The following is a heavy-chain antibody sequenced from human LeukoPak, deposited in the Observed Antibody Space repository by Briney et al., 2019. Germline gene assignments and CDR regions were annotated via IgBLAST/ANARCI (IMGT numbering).Heavy chain of an antibody. D-gene: IGHD2-2*01. J-gene: IGHJ4*02. CDR3: AKGCSGSTTCYLIDY. Sequence: PGGSLRLSCAASGFTFSSHGMHWVRQAPGKGLEWVAVISNDGTNKNYVDSVKGRFTIPRDNSKNTLYLQMNSLRTEDTAVYYCAKGCSGSTTCYLIDYWGQGTLVTVSS. V-gene: IGHV3-30*18. CDR1: GFTFSSHG. CDR2: ISNDGTNK.